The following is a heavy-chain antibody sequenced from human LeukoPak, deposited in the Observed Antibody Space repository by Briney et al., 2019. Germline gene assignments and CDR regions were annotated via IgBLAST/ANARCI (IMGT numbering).Heavy chain of an antibody. CDR1: GFTFSSYW. CDR2: INHNGNVN. V-gene: IGHV3-7*03. J-gene: IGHJ6*04. CDR3: ARDQYELRSYYYGMDA. Sequence: GGSLRLSCAASGFTFSSYWMNWARQAPGKGLEWVASINHNGNVNYYVDSVKGRFTISRDNAKNSLYLQMSNLRAEDTAVYFCARDQYELRSYYYGMDAWGKGTTVSVSS. D-gene: IGHD2-2*01.